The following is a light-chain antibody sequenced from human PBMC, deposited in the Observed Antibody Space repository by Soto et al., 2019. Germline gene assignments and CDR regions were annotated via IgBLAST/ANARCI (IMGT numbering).Light chain of an antibody. CDR3: QQYDNLP. CDR1: QDISNY. J-gene: IGKJ4*01. V-gene: IGKV1-33*01. Sequence: DIQMTQSPSSLSASVGDRVTITCQASQDISNYLNWYQQKPGKAPKLLIYDASNLETGVPSRFSGIGYGKYFTLTISSLQPEDIATYSGQQYDNLPFGGGTKVEIK. CDR2: DAS.